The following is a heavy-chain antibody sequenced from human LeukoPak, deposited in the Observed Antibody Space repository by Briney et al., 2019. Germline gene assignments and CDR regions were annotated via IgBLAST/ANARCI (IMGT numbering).Heavy chain of an antibody. CDR2: IIPIFGIA. J-gene: IGHJ6*02. Sequence: GASVKVSCKASGGTFSSYAISWVRQAPRQGLEWMGRIIPIFGIANYAQKFQGRVTITADKSTSTAYMELSSLRSEDTAVYYCARDRRIFHNPVPIFYYYGMDVWGQGTTVTVSS. CDR1: GGTFSSYA. D-gene: IGHD2/OR15-2a*01. CDR3: ARDRRIFHNPVPIFYYYGMDV. V-gene: IGHV1-69*04.